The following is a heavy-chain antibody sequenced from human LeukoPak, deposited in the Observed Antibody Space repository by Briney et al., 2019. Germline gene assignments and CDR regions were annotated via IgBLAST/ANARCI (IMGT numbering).Heavy chain of an antibody. D-gene: IGHD4-17*01. Sequence: SETLSLTCAVYGGSFSGYYWSWIRQPPGKGLEWIGEINHSGSTNYNPSLKSRVTISVDTSKNQFSLKLSSVTAADTAVYYCARDGKRYGGYFQYYYYGMDVWGQGTTVTVSS. CDR3: ARDGKRYGGYFQYYYYGMDV. V-gene: IGHV4-34*01. J-gene: IGHJ6*02. CDR1: GGSFSGYY. CDR2: INHSGST.